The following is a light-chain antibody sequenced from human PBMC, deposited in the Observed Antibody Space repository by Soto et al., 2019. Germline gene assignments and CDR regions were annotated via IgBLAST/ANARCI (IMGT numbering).Light chain of an antibody. CDR2: EVN. J-gene: IGLJ3*02. CDR1: SSDVGTYNL. Sequence: QPALTQPASVSESPGQSITISCIGTSSDVGTYNLVSWYQHHPGKAPKLMIYEVNNRPSGVSNRFSGSKSGNTASLTISGLQAEDEADFYCCSYAGSSTLVFGGGTKLTVL. CDR3: CSYAGSSTLV. V-gene: IGLV2-23*02.